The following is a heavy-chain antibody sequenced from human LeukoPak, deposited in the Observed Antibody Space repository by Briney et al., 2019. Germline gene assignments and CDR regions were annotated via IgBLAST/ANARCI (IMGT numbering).Heavy chain of an antibody. D-gene: IGHD6-13*01. CDR2: IIPIFGTA. CDR1: GGTFSSYA. CDR3: ARTRSSSSSWYGQFDY. V-gene: IGHV1-69*06. Sequence: SVKVSCKASGGTFSSYATSWVRQAPGQGLEWMGGIIPIFGTANYAQKFQGRVTITADKSTSTAYMELSSLRSEDTAVYYCARTRSSSSSWYGQFDYWGQGTLVTVSS. J-gene: IGHJ4*02.